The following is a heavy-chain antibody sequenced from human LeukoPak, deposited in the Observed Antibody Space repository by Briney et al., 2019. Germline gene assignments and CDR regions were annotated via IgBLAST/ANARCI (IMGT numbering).Heavy chain of an antibody. CDR2: INPNSGGT. CDR3: ACRFPLDYDILTEDFDY. V-gene: IGHV1-2*02. J-gene: IGHJ4*02. CDR1: GYTFTGYY. Sequence: ASVKVSCKASGYTFTGYYMHWVRQAPGQGLEWMGWINPNSGGTNYAQKFQGRVTMTRDTSISTAYMELSRLRSDDTAVYYCACRFPLDYDILTEDFDYWGQGTLVTVSS. D-gene: IGHD3-9*01.